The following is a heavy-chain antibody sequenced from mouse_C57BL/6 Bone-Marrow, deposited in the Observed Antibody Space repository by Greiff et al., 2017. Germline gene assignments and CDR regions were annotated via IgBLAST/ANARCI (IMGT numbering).Heavy chain of an antibody. J-gene: IGHJ4*01. V-gene: IGHV1-7*01. D-gene: IGHD1-1*01. CDR2: INPSSGYT. CDR3: ARTYFYYYGSRGAMDY. CDR1: GYTFTSYW. Sequence: VQGVESGAELAKPGASVKLSCKASGYTFTSYWMHWVKQRPGQGLEWIGYINPSSGYTKYNQKFKDKATLTADKSSSTADMQLSSLTYEDSAVYYCARTYFYYYGSRGAMDYWGQGTSVTVSS.